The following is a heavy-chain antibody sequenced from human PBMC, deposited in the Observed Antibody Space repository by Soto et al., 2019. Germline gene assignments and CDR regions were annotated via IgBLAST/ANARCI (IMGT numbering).Heavy chain of an antibody. CDR1: GFTFSSYG. Sequence: GGSLRLSCAASGFTFSSYGMHWVRQAPGKGLEWVAVILYDGSNKYYADSVKGRFTISRDNSKNTLYLQMNSLRAEDTAVYYCADDGGGSDSSGYAFDIWGQGTMVTVSS. CDR2: ILYDGSNK. J-gene: IGHJ3*02. V-gene: IGHV3-30*18. CDR3: ADDGGGSDSSGYAFDI. D-gene: IGHD3-22*01.